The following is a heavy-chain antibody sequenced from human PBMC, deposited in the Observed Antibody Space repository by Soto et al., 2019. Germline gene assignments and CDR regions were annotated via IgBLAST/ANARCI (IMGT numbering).Heavy chain of an antibody. CDR2: IIPIFGTA. Sequence: ASVKVSCKASGGTFSSYAISWVRQAPGQGLEWMGGIIPIFGTANYAQKFQGRVTITADESTSTAYMELSSLRSEDTAVYYCASYLREVLPLDYYYYGMDVWGQGTTVTVSS. J-gene: IGHJ6*02. D-gene: IGHD3-16*01. CDR3: ASYLREVLPLDYYYYGMDV. CDR1: GGTFSSYA. V-gene: IGHV1-69*13.